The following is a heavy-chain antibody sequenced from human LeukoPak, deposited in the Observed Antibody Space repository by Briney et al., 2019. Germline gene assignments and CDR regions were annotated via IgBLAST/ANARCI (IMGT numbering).Heavy chain of an antibody. CDR3: ARNPTGDYDY. CDR2: INSDGSIT. Sequence: PGGSLRLSCAASGFTFRIYWMHWVRQVPGKGLLWVSHINSDGSITDYADSVKGRFTISRDNARNTLSLQMDSLRVEDTAVYYCARNPTGDYDYWGQGALVTVSS. CDR1: GFTFRIYW. J-gene: IGHJ4*02. D-gene: IGHD2-8*02. V-gene: IGHV3-74*01.